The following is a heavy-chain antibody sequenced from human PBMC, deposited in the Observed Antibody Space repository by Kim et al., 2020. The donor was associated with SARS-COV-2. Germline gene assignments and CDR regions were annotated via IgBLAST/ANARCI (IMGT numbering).Heavy chain of an antibody. CDR2: IYYSGST. CDR1: GGSISSSSYY. J-gene: IGHJ3*02. V-gene: IGHV4-39*01. Sequence: SETLSLTCTVYGGSISSSSYYWGWIRQPPGKGLEWFGSIYYSGSTYYNPSLKSRVTISVDTSKNQFSLKLSSVTAADTAVYYCARHRIVVLPAAKNDAFDIWGQGRMVTLSP. CDR3: ARHRIVVLPAAKNDAFDI. D-gene: IGHD2-2*01.